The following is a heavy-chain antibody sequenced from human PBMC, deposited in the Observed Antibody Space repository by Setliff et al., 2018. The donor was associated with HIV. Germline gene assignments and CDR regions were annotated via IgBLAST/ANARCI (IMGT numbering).Heavy chain of an antibody. J-gene: IGHJ6*02. Sequence: TLSLTCNVSGASISNYYWTWIRQSPGKRLEWLGYITDSGNTNYNSSLRRRVTISADTSKNQVSLRLRSVTAADTAVYYCARETQQSYNIVTGYNYYYGIDVWGQGTTVTVSS. CDR2: ITDSGNT. V-gene: IGHV4-59*01. CDR1: GASISNYY. D-gene: IGHD3-9*01. CDR3: ARETQQSYNIVTGYNYYYGIDV.